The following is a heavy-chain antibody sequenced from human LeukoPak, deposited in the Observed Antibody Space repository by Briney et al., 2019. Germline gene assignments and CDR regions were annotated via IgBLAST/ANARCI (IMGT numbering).Heavy chain of an antibody. CDR2: IYYSGST. V-gene: IGHV4-59*12. CDR3: ARGSVYANFFGY. CDR1: GGSISSYY. J-gene: IGHJ4*02. Sequence: SETLSLTCTVSGGSISSYYWSWIRQPPGKGLEWIGYIYYSGSTNYNPSLKNRVTISVDMSKNHLSLRLSSVTAADTAVYYCARGSVYANFFGYWGQGTLVTVSS. D-gene: IGHD2-8*01.